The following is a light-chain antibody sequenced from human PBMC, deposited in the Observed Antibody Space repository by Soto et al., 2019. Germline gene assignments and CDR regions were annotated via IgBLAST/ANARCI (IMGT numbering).Light chain of an antibody. Sequence: QSVLTQPRSVSGSPGQSVAISCTGTSSDVGGYNFVSWYQQHPGKAPTLMIYDVTKRPSGVPDRFSGSKSGNSASLIISGLQAEDEADYYCCSFAGSYTVVFGGGTKLTVL. J-gene: IGLJ2*01. CDR1: SSDVGGYNF. CDR2: DVT. V-gene: IGLV2-11*01. CDR3: CSFAGSYTVV.